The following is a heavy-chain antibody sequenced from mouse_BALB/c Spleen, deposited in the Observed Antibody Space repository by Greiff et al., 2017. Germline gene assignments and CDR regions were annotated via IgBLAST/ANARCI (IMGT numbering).Heavy chain of an antibody. CDR3: ATHYGYAMDY. D-gene: IGHD1-1*02. Sequence: EVKLMESGPGLVKPSQSLSLTCTVTGYSITSDYAWNWIRQFPGNKLEWMGYISYSGSTSYNPSLKSRISITRDTSKNQFFLQLNSVTTEDTATYYCATHYGYAMDYWGQGTSVTVSS. CDR2: ISYSGST. J-gene: IGHJ4*01. V-gene: IGHV3-2*02. CDR1: GYSITSDYA.